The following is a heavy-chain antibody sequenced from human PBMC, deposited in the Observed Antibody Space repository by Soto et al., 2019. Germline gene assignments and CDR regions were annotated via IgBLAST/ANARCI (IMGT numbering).Heavy chain of an antibody. D-gene: IGHD4-17*01. J-gene: IGHJ4*02. Sequence: QVQLEESGGDVVQPGRSLRLSCEASGFTFNTYSMHWVRQPPGKGLEWQAAIWYDGTQKYYADSVKGRFIISRDNSKKTLYLEMNSLRAEDTAVYYCARAGGTTVTGLWHFDSWGQGTLVTVSS. CDR2: IWYDGTQK. CDR3: ARAGGTTVTGLWHFDS. CDR1: GFTFNTYS. V-gene: IGHV3-33*01.